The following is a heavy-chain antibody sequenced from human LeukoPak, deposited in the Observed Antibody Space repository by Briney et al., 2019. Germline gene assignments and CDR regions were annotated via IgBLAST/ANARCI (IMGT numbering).Heavy chain of an antibody. CDR3: ARSPYRYYFDY. J-gene: IGHJ4*02. D-gene: IGHD3-16*02. Sequence: SETPSLTCAVYGGSFSGYYWSWIRQPPGKWLEWIGEINHSGSTNYNPSLKSRVTISVDTSKNQFSLKLSSVTAADTAVYYCARSPYRYYFDYWGQGTLVTVSS. CDR2: INHSGST. V-gene: IGHV4-34*01. CDR1: GGSFSGYY.